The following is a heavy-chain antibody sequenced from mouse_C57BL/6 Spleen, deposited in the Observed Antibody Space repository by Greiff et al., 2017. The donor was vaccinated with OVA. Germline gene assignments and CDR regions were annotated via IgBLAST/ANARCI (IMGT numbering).Heavy chain of an antibody. Sequence: DVKLVESGGGLVQSGRSLRLSCATSGFTFSDFYMEWVRQAPGKGLEWIAASRNKANDYTTEYSASVKGRFIVSRDTSQSILYLQMNALRAEDTAIYYCARDADYGSTSGFAYWGQGTLVTVSA. V-gene: IGHV7-1*01. CDR2: SRNKANDYTT. J-gene: IGHJ3*01. CDR3: ARDADYGSTSGFAY. D-gene: IGHD1-1*01. CDR1: GFTFSDFY.